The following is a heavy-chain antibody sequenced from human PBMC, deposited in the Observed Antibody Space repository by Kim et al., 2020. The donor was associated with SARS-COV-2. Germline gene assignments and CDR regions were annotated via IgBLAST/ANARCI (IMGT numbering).Heavy chain of an antibody. Sequence: SETLSLTCTVSGGSISSGGYYWTWIRQHPGKGLEWIGYIYYSGNTYYNPSLKSRVTMSVDTSKNQFSLKLSSVTAADTAVYYCARTAVTGTPVDYWGQGT. V-gene: IGHV4-31*03. CDR3: ARTAVTGTPVDY. CDR2: IYYSGNT. J-gene: IGHJ4*02. CDR1: GGSISSGGYY. D-gene: IGHD1-7*01.